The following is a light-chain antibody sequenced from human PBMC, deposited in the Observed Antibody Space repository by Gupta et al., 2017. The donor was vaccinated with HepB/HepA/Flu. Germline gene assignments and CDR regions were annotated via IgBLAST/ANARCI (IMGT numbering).Light chain of an antibody. CDR2: WAS. CDR3: QQYYSSPPYS. J-gene: IGKJ2*01. Sequence: DIVMTQSPDSLAVSLGERATINCMSSQTLLYSSNNKHSLAWYQQKAGQPPKLLIYWASTRESGVPDRFSGSGSGTDFALTISSLQAEDAAVYYCQQYYSSPPYSFGQGTRLEIK. CDR1: QTLLYSSNNKHS. V-gene: IGKV4-1*01.